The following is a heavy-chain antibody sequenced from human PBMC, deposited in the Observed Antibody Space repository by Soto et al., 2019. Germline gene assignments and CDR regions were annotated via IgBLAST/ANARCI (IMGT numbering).Heavy chain of an antibody. J-gene: IGHJ6*02. Sequence: SETLSLTCTVAGGSIGSDCWSWIRQPPGKGLEWIGYIYYSGSTNYNPSLKSRVTISVDTSKNQFSLKLTSVTAADTAVYYCARYSGSSLYYYSAWDVWGQGTTVTVS. CDR3: ARYSGSSLYYYSAWDV. V-gene: IGHV4-59*01. D-gene: IGHD6-13*01. CDR1: GGSIGSDC. CDR2: IYYSGST.